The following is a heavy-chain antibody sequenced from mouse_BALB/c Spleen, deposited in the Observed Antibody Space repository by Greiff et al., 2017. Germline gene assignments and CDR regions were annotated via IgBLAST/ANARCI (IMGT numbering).Heavy chain of an antibody. Sequence: EVQLVESGPELVKPGASVKISCKASGYTFTDYNMHWVKQSHGKSLEWIGYIYPYNGGTGYNQKFKSKATLTVDNSSSTAYMELRSLTSEDSAVYYCARRYRYAWFAYWGQGTLVTVSA. J-gene: IGHJ3*01. D-gene: IGHD2-14*01. CDR3: ARRYRYAWFAY. CDR2: IYPYNGGT. V-gene: IGHV1S29*02. CDR1: GYTFTDYN.